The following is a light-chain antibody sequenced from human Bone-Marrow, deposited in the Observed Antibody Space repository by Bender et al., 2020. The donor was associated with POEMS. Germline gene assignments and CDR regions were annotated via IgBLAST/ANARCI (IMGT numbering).Light chain of an antibody. CDR1: SSDVGNYNL. CDR2: EVS. J-gene: IGLJ3*02. Sequence: QSALTQPASVSGSPGQSITISCTGTSSDVGNYNLVSWYQQHPGKPPKLIIYEVSKWPSGVSNRFSGSKSGNTASLAIIGLRSEDEADYYCAAWDDNLSGWVFGGGTKLTVL. CDR3: AAWDDNLSGWV. V-gene: IGLV2-14*02.